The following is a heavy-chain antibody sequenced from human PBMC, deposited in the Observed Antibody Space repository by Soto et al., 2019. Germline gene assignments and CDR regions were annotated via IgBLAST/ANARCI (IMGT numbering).Heavy chain of an antibody. D-gene: IGHD4-17*01. V-gene: IGHV4-34*01. CDR3: ARGRGGDYPIGYYYYGMDV. J-gene: IGHJ6*02. CDR2: INHSGST. CDR1: GGSFSGYY. Sequence: SETLSLTCAVYGGSFSGYYWSWIRQPPGKGLEWIGEINHSGSTNYNPSLKSRVTISVDTSKNQFSLKLSSVTAADTAVYYCARGRGGDYPIGYYYYGMDVWGQGTTVTVSS.